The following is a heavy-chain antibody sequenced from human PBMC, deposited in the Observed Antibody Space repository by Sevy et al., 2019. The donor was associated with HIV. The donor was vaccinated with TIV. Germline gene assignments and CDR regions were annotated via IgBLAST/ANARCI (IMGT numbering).Heavy chain of an antibody. V-gene: IGHV3-74*03. J-gene: IGHJ4*02. D-gene: IGHD1-26*01. Sequence: GGYLRLSCAASGFTFSSYWMHWVRQAPGKGLVWVSRINSDGSSTKYADSVKGRFTISIDNAKNTRYLQMNSLRVEDTAVYYCAREYSMTYYYFDYWGQGTLVTVSS. CDR3: AREYSMTYYYFDY. CDR1: GFTFSSYW. CDR2: INSDGSST.